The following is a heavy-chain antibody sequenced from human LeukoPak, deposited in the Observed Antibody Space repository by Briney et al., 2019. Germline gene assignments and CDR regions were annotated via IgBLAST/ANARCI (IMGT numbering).Heavy chain of an antibody. Sequence: PGGSLRLSCAASGFTFSGSAMHWVRQASGKGLEWVGRIRSKVNSSATVYAASVRGRFTISRDDLKNTVYLQMNSLRAEDTAVYYCAELGITMIGGVWGKGTTVTISS. J-gene: IGHJ6*04. CDR2: IRSKVNSSAT. CDR1: GFTFSGSA. D-gene: IGHD3-10*02. CDR3: AELGITMIGGV. V-gene: IGHV3-73*01.